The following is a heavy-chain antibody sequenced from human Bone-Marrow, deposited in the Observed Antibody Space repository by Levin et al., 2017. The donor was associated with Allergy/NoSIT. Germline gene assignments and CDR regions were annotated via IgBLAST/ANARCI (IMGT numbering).Heavy chain of an antibody. CDR2: IYHSGST. CDR1: GASISRDGHF. Sequence: SETLSLTCSVSGASISRDGHFWSWIRQHPGKGLEWLGYIYHSGSTYYNPSLRSRVAISIDTSKSQFSLKMMSVTAADTAVYFCARTLGVVRSGDSLEDWYYDLWGRGTLVTISS. D-gene: IGHD3-3*01. V-gene: IGHV4-31*03. CDR3: ARTLGVVRSGDSLEDWYYDL. J-gene: IGHJ2*01.